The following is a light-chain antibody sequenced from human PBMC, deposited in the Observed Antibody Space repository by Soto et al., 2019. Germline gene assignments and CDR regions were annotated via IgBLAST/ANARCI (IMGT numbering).Light chain of an antibody. CDR2: NNN. Sequence: QSALAQPPSASGSLGQSVTISCTGTSSGVGGYIYVSWYQQHPGKAPKLLIYNNNLRPSVVPDRFSGFRSDTSASLAITGLQAEDAADYYCQSYDTGLSASVFGSGTKVTVL. CDR3: QSYDTGLSASV. J-gene: IGLJ1*01. CDR1: SSGVGGYIY. V-gene: IGLV2-8*01.